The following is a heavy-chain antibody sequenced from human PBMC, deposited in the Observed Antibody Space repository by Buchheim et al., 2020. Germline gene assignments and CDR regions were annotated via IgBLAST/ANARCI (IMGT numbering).Heavy chain of an antibody. Sequence: QVQLVQSGAEVKKPGASVKVSCKASGYTFTSYDINWVRQATGQRLEWMGWMNSDSGNTAYAQKFQGRFTMTRNTSISTAYMELSSLRSDDTAVYFCARGFYCSSTSCYEGFYYMDVWGKGTT. V-gene: IGHV1-8*01. J-gene: IGHJ6*03. CDR3: ARGFYCSSTSCYEGFYYMDV. CDR1: GYTFTSYD. D-gene: IGHD2-2*01. CDR2: MNSDSGNT.